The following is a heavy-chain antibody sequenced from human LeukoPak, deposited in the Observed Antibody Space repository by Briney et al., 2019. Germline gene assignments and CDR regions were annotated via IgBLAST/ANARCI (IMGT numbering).Heavy chain of an antibody. Sequence: GGSLRLSCAASGNYWMHWVRQAPGKGLVWVSHINSVGSWTSYADSVKGRFTISKDNARNTVYLQMNNLRAEDTAVYYCVSFYETYWGRGTLVTVSS. J-gene: IGHJ4*02. CDR2: INSVGSWT. CDR1: GNYW. CDR3: VSFYETY. D-gene: IGHD2-2*01. V-gene: IGHV3-74*01.